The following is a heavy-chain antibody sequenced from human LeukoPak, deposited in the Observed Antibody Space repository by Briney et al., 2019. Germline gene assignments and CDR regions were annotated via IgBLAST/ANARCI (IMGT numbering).Heavy chain of an antibody. Sequence: PGGSLRLSCAASGFTFSSYWMSWVRQAPGKGLEWVANIKQDGSEKYYVDSVKGRFTISRDNAKNSLYLQMNSLRAEDTAVYYCARGFEASPNWFDHWGQGTLVTVSS. CDR1: GFTFSSYW. V-gene: IGHV3-7*01. CDR3: ARGFEASPNWFDH. CDR2: IKQDGSEK. J-gene: IGHJ5*02.